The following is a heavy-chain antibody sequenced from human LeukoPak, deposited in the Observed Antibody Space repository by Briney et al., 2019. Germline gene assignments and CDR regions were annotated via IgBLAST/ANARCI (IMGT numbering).Heavy chain of an antibody. CDR1: GFTFISDA. Sequence: PRGALRLSCAASGFTFISDAMSWVRQAPGKGLEWVACISGSGGSTYYAEYLKGRFTISRDNSKSTPYLQMKSLRSEDTAVYYCSEASLKKNVSYYGMVVWGEGTTVTVSS. CDR2: ISGSGGST. J-gene: IGHJ6*02. CDR3: SEASLKKNVSYYGMVV. V-gene: IGHV3-23*01. D-gene: IGHD2/OR15-2a*01.